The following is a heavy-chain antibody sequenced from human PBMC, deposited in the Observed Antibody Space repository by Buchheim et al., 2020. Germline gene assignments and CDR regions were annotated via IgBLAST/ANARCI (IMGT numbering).Heavy chain of an antibody. Sequence: QLQLQESGPGLVKPSETLSLTCTVSGGSISSSSYYWGWIRQPPGKGLEWIGSIYYSGSTYYNPSLKSRVTISVDTSKNQFSLKLSSVTAADTAVYDCARLQRSGLELRPYDFDYWGQGTL. CDR3: ARLQRSGLELRPYDFDY. CDR1: GGSISSSSYY. J-gene: IGHJ4*02. CDR2: IYYSGST. V-gene: IGHV4-39*01. D-gene: IGHD1-7*01.